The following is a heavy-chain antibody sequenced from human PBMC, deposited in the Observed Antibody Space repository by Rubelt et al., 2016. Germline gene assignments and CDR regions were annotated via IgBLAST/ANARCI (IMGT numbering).Heavy chain of an antibody. CDR2: IYYSGST. D-gene: IGHD1-7*01. CDR3: AGDPRAGTTSFDY. J-gene: IGHJ4*02. CDR1: GGSISSSSYY. V-gene: IGHV4-39*07. Sequence: QLQLQESGPGLVKPSETLSLTCTVSGGSISSSSYYWGWIRQPPGKGLEWIGSIYYSGSTYYNPSLKSRVTLAVDPSKNQFSLKLGSVTAADTAVYYCAGDPRAGTTSFDYWGQGTLVTVSS.